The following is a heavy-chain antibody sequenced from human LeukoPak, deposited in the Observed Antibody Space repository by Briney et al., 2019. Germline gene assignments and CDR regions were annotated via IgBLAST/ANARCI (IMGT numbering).Heavy chain of an antibody. CDR1: GFTFRSYG. D-gene: IGHD1-1*01. CDR3: ARDGMTGELDF. V-gene: IGHV3-48*03. Sequence: GGSLRLSCAASGFTFRSYGMNWVRQAPGKGLEWISYISTGGDTIYYAGSVKGRFTISRDNAENSLYLQMYSLRAEDTAVYYCARDGMTGELDFWGQGTPVTASS. CDR2: ISTGGDTI. J-gene: IGHJ4*02.